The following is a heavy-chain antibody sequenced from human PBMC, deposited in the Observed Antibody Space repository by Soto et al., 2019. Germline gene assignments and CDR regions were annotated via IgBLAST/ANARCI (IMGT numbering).Heavy chain of an antibody. V-gene: IGHV3-21*01. D-gene: IGHD6-6*01. CDR1: GFTFSSYS. J-gene: IGHJ6*02. CDR3: ARDDGDSSSYNYYGMDV. CDR2: ISSSSSYI. Sequence: EVQLVESGGGLVKPGGSLRLSCAASGFTFSSYSMNWVRQAPGKGLECVSSISSSSSYIYYADSVKGRFTISRDNAKNSLYLQMNSLRAEDTAVYYCARDDGDSSSYNYYGMDVWGQGTTVTVSS.